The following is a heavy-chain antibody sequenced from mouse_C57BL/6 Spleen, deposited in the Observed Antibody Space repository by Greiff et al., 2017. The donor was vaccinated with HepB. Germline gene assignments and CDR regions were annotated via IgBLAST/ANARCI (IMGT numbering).Heavy chain of an antibody. CDR3: ARSGNYDGLYWYFDV. CDR2: INPSTGGT. CDR1: GYSFTGYY. Sequence: EVQLQQSGPELVKPGASVKISCKASGYSFTGYYMNWVKQSPEKSLEWIGEINPSTGGTTYNQKFKAKATLTVDKSSSTAYMQLKSLTSEDSAVYYCARSGNYDGLYWYFDVWGTGTTVTVSS. D-gene: IGHD1-1*01. J-gene: IGHJ1*03. V-gene: IGHV1-42*01.